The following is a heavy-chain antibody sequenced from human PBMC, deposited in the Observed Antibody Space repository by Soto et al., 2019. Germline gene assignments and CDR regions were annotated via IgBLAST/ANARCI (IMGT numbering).Heavy chain of an antibody. Sequence: SETLSLTCTVSGGSISSYYWSWNRQPPGKGLEWIGYIYYSGSTNYNPSLKSRVTISVDTSKNQFSLKLSSVTAADTAVYYCARGRGGIYYDSSGYYLDYWGQGTLVTVSS. CDR2: IYYSGST. D-gene: IGHD3-22*01. CDR3: ARGRGGIYYDSSGYYLDY. CDR1: GGSISSYY. J-gene: IGHJ4*02. V-gene: IGHV4-59*01.